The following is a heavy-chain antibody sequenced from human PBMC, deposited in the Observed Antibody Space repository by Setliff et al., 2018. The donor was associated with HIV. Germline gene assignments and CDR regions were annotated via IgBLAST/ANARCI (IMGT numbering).Heavy chain of an antibody. V-gene: IGHV4-38-2*02. CDR2: FYETGYT. Sequence: SETLSLTCTVSGDFISSDYYWGLIRQPPGKGLEWIGSFYETGYTSYNPSLKSRVAISVDTSKSQSSLRLTSVTAADTAEYYCARGVYSSGWYLLTRLDPWGQGVLVTVSS. J-gene: IGHJ5*02. CDR3: ARGVYSSGWYLLTRLDP. D-gene: IGHD6-19*01. CDR1: GDFISSDYY.